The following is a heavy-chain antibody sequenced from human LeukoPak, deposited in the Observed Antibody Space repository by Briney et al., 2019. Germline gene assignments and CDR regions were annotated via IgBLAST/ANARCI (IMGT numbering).Heavy chain of an antibody. Sequence: GGSLRLSCAASEFTFSSYGMHWVRQAPGKGLEWVAFIRYDGSNEYYADSVKGRFTISRDNSENTLYLQMESLRPEDTAVYFCAATYCSSTSCYALDYWSQGTLVTVSS. D-gene: IGHD2-2*01. CDR3: AATYCSSTSCYALDY. V-gene: IGHV3-30*02. CDR2: IRYDGSNE. J-gene: IGHJ4*02. CDR1: EFTFSSYG.